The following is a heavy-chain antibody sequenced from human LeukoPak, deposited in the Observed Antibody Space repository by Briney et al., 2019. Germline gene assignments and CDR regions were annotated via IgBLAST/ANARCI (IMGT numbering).Heavy chain of an antibody. CDR3: ARGAHSYSSGWALWYFDL. CDR1: GFTFDDYA. J-gene: IGHJ2*01. V-gene: IGHV3-9*01. D-gene: IGHD6-19*01. CDR2: ISWNSGSI. Sequence: PGRSLRLSCAASGFTFDDYAMRWVRQAPGKGLEWVSGISWNSGSIGYADSVKGRFTISRDNAKNSLYLQMNSLRAEDTAVYYCARGAHSYSSGWALWYFDLWGRGTLVTVSS.